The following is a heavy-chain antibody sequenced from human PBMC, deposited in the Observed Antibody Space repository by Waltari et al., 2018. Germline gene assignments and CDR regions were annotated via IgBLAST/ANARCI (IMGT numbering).Heavy chain of an antibody. Sequence: EVQLVESGGGLVQPGGSLRLYCAASGLTFSRFWMTWVRPAPGKGLEWVANINEDGSEKHYVDSVKGRFTISRDNAKNSLFLQMNSLRADDTAVYYCASGGHVDYCGQGTLVTVSS. CDR3: ASGGHVDY. CDR2: INEDGSEK. V-gene: IGHV3-7*01. CDR1: GLTFSRFW. J-gene: IGHJ4*02.